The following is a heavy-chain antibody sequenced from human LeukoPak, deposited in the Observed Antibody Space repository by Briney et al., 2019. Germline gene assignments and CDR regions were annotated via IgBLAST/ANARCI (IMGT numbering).Heavy chain of an antibody. CDR2: ISGSGGST. CDR3: AKARKPKSVAGTGSYFDY. J-gene: IGHJ4*02. D-gene: IGHD6-19*01. V-gene: IGHV3-23*01. Sequence: GRSLRLSCAAAGLTFSSYAMSWVRQAPGKGLEWGSAISGSGGSTYYADSVKGRFTISRDNSQQTLCLQMNSQRAVDTAVYYCAKARKPKSVAGTGSYFDYWGQGTLVTVSS. CDR1: GLTFSSYA.